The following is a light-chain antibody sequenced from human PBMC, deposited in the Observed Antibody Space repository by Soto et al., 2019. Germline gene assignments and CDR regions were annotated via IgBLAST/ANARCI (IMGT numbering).Light chain of an antibody. CDR2: GAS. V-gene: IGKV3-15*01. CDR3: QQYNNWAPWT. Sequence: EIVMTQSPATLSVSPGERATLSCKASQSLSNNLAWYQQKPGQAPRLLIYGASTRATGIPARFSGSGSGTEFTLTISSLQSEDYAVYYCQQYNNWAPWTFGQGTKGEIK. CDR1: QSLSNN. J-gene: IGKJ1*01.